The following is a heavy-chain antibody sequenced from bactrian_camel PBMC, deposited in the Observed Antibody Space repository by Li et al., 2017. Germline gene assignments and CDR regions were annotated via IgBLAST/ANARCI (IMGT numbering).Heavy chain of an antibody. D-gene: IGHD1*01. CDR2: IDGGGGST. V-gene: IGHV3S40*01. CDR1: GFTFSSVA. J-gene: IGHJ4*01. Sequence: VQLVESGGGLVQPGGSLRLSCTASGFTFSSVAMSWVRQAPGKGLEWVSAIDGGGGSTYYADSVKGRFTISRDNAKNTLYLQLGSLKTEDTAVYYCAATGQMLSVAGCRTQGTQVTVS.